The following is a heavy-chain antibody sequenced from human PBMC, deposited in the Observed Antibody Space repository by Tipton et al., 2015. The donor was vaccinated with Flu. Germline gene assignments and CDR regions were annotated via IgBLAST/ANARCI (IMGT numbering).Heavy chain of an antibody. CDR2: IYPSGTT. V-gene: IGHV4-39*01. D-gene: IGHD3-10*02. CDR1: SGSIRSTNYF. Sequence: TLSLTCTVSSGSIRSTNYFCAWIRQPPGKRLELIGSIYPSGTTYYNPSLKSRVTISVETSKCHFSLLLRSVTAADTAVYYCARLSYYDVDLKNFYFDYWGQGALVTVSS. J-gene: IGHJ4*02. CDR3: ARLSYYDVDLKNFYFDY.